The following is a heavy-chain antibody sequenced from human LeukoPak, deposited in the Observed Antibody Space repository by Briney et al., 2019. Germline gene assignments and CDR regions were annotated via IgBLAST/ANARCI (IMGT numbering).Heavy chain of an antibody. CDR2: INHSGST. J-gene: IGHJ4*02. CDR1: GGSISSSSYY. CDR3: ASLRRGYYFDY. V-gene: IGHV4-39*07. Sequence: SETLSLTCTVSGGSISSSSYYWSWIRQPPGKGLEWIGEINHSGSTNYNPSLKSRVTISVDTSKNQFSLKLSSVTAADTAVYYCASLRRGYYFDYWGQGTLVTVSS.